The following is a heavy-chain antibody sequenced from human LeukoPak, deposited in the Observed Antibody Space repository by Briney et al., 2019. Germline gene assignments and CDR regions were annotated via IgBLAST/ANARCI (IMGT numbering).Heavy chain of an antibody. V-gene: IGHV1-69*04. CDR3: ARAFYSSSWPGRYFDP. CDR1: GAPFSSYA. D-gene: IGHD6-13*01. J-gene: IGHJ2*01. Sequence: ASVKVSCKASGAPFSSYAVSWVRLAPGQGLRGMERITRIARTPNYAQKFQGRVTITADKFPSTVNMELSSLKSEDTTVYYCARAFYSSSWPGRYFDPWGRGTLLTVSS. CDR2: ITRIARTP.